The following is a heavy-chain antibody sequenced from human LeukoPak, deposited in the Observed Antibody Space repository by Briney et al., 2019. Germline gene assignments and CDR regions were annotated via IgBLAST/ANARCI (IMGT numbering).Heavy chain of an antibody. Sequence: GASVKVSCKASGYTFTSYYMHWVRQAPGQGLEWMGIINPSGGSTSYAQKFQGRVTMTRDTSTSTVYMELSSLRSEDTAVYYCARAVGSYSWSGYYRLVDYWGQGTLATVSS. CDR1: GYTFTSYY. J-gene: IGHJ4*02. V-gene: IGHV1-46*01. CDR3: ARAVGSYSWSGYYRLVDY. CDR2: INPSGGST. D-gene: IGHD3-3*01.